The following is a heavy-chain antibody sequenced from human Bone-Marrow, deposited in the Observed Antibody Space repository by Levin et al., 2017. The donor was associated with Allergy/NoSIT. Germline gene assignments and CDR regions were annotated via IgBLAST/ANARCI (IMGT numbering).Heavy chain of an antibody. V-gene: IGHV3-9*01. J-gene: IGHJ3*02. CDR3: ARSVAAAATTAVWDAFDI. CDR1: GFTFDDYA. Sequence: SCAASGFTFDDYAMHWVRQPPGKGLEWVSGINWNSDNIVYADSVKGRFTISRDNANNSLYLQMNSLRPEDTALYYCARSVAAAATTAVWDAFDIWGQGTMLTVSS. CDR2: INWNSDNI. D-gene: IGHD6-13*01.